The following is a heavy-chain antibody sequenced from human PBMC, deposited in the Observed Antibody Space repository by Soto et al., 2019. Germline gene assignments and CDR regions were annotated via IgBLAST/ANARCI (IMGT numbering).Heavy chain of an antibody. CDR2: IYPGDSNT. V-gene: IGHV5-51*01. CDR3: ARRTADYDILTGYYTSNYYGMDV. CDR1: GYNYTSYL. D-gene: IGHD3-9*01. J-gene: IGHJ6*02. Sequence: ESRKISYQPSGYNYTSYLIVWVRQMPGKGLEWMGIIYPGDSNTRYSPSFQGQVSISADKSINTAYLQWSSLKASDTAMYYCARRTADYDILTGYYTSNYYGMDVWGQGTTVTVSS.